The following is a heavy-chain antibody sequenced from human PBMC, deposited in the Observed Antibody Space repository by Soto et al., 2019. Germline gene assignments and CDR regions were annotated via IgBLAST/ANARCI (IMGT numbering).Heavy chain of an antibody. D-gene: IGHD6-13*01. CDR2: INPNSGGT. CDR1: GYTFTGYY. CDR3: ARDGYSSSTIDYYYYGMDV. J-gene: IGHJ6*02. V-gene: IGHV1-2*04. Sequence: ASVKVSCKASGYTFTGYYMHWVRQAPGQGLEWMGWINPNSGGTNYAQKFQGWVTMTRDTSISTAYMELSRLRSDDTAVYYCARDGYSSSTIDYYYYGMDVWGQGTTVTVSS.